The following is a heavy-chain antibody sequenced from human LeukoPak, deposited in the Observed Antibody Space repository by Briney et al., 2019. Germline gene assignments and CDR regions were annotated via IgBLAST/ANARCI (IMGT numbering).Heavy chain of an antibody. CDR1: GFTFDDYA. J-gene: IGHJ6*03. D-gene: IGHD2-8*01. CDR2: ISGDGGSA. V-gene: IGHV3-43*02. CDR3: GKDTGPRNDCMEV. Sequence: GGSLRLSCAASGFTFDDYAMHWGRQVPGKGLEWVSLISGDGGSAYYADSVKGRFTISRDSTKNSLYLQMNSLKTEDTALYYCGKDTGPRNDCMEVWGKGTTVTVSS.